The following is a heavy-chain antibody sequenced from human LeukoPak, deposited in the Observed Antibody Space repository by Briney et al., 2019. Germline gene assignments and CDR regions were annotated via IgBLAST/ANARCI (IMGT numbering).Heavy chain of an antibody. V-gene: IGHV3-53*01. CDR3: ARTDETAPAEDFQH. D-gene: IGHD2-21*02. CDR2: IYSGGST. J-gene: IGHJ1*01. Sequence: GGSLRLSCAASGFTVSSNYMSWVRQAPGKGLEWVSVIYSGGSTYYADSVKGRFTISRDNSKNALYLQMKSLRAEDTAVYYCARTDETAPAEDFQHWGQGTLVTVSS. CDR1: GFTVSSNY.